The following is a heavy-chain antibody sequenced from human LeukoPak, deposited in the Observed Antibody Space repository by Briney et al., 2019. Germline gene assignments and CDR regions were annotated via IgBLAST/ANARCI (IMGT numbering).Heavy chain of an antibody. CDR3: ARGDYYYGDYGVDY. CDR1: GFTFSSYA. V-gene: IGHV3-30-3*01. CDR2: ISYDGSNK. J-gene: IGHJ4*02. Sequence: PGRSLRLSCAASGFTFSSYAMHWVRQAPGKGLEWVAVISYDGSNKYCADSVKGRFTISRDNSKNTLYLQMNSLRAEDTAVYYCARGDYYYGDYGVDYWGQGTLVTVSS. D-gene: IGHD4-17*01.